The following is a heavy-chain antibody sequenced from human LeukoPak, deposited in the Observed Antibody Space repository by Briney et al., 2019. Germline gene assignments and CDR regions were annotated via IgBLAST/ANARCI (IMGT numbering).Heavy chain of an antibody. Sequence: GSLRLSCVASGVTLSNYAMSWARQAPGKGLEWIGEIHHDGRTNYNPPLRSRVTISVDKSKNQFSLMLNAVTATDTAVYYCAAQGGWYQDYWGQGSLVTVSS. D-gene: IGHD6-19*01. CDR3: AAQGGWYQDY. CDR1: GVTLSNYAM. V-gene: IGHV4-4*02. CDR2: IHHDGRT. J-gene: IGHJ4*02.